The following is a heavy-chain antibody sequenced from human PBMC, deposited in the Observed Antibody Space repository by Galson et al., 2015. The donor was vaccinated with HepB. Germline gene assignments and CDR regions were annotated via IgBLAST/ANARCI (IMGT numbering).Heavy chain of an antibody. D-gene: IGHD6-13*01. V-gene: IGHV1-3*01. CDR3: ARVIAATGKYYSHCGIDD. J-gene: IGHJ6*02. CDR1: GYTFTSYA. Sequence: SVKVSCKASGYTFTSYAMHWVRQAPGQRLEWMGWINAGNGNTKYSQKFQGRVTITRDTSASTAYMELSSLRSDDTAVYYCARVIAATGKYYSHCGIDDWGQGTMVTVSS. CDR2: INAGNGNT.